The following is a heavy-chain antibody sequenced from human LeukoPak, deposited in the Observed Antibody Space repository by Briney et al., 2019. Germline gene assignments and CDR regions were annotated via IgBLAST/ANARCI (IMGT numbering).Heavy chain of an antibody. CDR1: GFTFSSYG. V-gene: IGHV3-7*04. CDR2: IKQDGSEK. Sequence: GGSLRLSCAVSGFTFSSYGMSWVRQAPGKGLEWVANIKQDGSEKYYVDSVKGRFTISRDNAKNSLYLQMNSLRADDTAVFYCARGLTVDFWGQGTLVTVSS. J-gene: IGHJ4*02. D-gene: IGHD4/OR15-4a*01. CDR3: ARGLTVDF.